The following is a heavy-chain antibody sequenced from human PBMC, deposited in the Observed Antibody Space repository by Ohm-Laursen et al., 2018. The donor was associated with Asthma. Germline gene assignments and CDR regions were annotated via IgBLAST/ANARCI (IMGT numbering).Heavy chain of an antibody. Sequence: SLRLSCAASGFTFSSYDMNWVRQAPGKGLEGGALIWHDGTNENYGDSVKGRFSISRDNSKNTLSLQMNSLRVEDTAVYSCARNYYDHWSGSYTPVAYWGQGTLVTVSS. CDR2: IWHDGTNE. D-gene: IGHD3-3*01. CDR3: ARNYYDHWSGSYTPVAY. V-gene: IGHV3-33*01. J-gene: IGHJ4*02. CDR1: GFTFSSYD.